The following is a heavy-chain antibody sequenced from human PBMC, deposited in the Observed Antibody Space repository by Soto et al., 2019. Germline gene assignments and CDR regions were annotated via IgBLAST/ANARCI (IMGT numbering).Heavy chain of an antibody. V-gene: IGHV3-23*01. CDR1: GFTFSNYG. Sequence: EVQLLESGGGLIQPGGSLRLSCEASGFTFSNYGMTWVRLAPGKGLEWVSTISGSGGRTFYADPVKGRFTISRDNSKNTLYLQMNSLRAEDTAVYYCAKEMIPSTLADFFDYWGQGTLVTVSS. D-gene: IGHD3-16*01. CDR3: AKEMIPSTLADFFDY. CDR2: ISGSGGRT. J-gene: IGHJ4*02.